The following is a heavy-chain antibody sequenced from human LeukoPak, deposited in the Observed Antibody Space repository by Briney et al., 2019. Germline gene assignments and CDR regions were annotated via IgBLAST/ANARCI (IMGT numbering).Heavy chain of an antibody. D-gene: IGHD3-3*01. J-gene: IGHJ4*02. CDR2: INAGNGNT. CDR1: GYTFTSYA. Sequence: GASVKVSCKASGYTFTSYAMHWVRQAPGQRLEWMGWINAGNGNTRYSQEFQGRVTITRDTSASTAYMELSSLRSDDTAVYYCARAGRRLFGVLIPLSFDYWGQGTLVTVSS. CDR3: ARAGRRLFGVLIPLSFDY. V-gene: IGHV1-3*01.